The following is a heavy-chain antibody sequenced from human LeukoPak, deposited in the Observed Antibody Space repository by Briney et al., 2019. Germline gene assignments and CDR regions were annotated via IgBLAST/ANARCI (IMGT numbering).Heavy chain of an antibody. J-gene: IGHJ4*02. CDR1: GFTFSRDS. D-gene: IGHD2-21*01. CDR3: ARGLRAYGFDD. CDR2: ISSSSSTI. Sequence: GGSLRLSCAASGFTFSRDSMDWVRQAPGKGLEWVSFISSSSSTIYYADSVKGRFTISRDNAKNSLFLQLNSLRAEDTAVYYWARGLRAYGFDDWGPGTLVNVSS. V-gene: IGHV3-48*01.